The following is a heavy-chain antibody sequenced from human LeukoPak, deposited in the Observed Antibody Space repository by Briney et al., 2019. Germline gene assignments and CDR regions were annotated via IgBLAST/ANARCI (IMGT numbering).Heavy chain of an antibody. V-gene: IGHV3-74*01. CDR1: GFNLRDYW. CDR3: VRDPSNSGNWFDL. D-gene: IGHD4-11*01. CDR2: LGTDGTYT. Sequence: GGPLRLSCAASGFNLRDYWMHWVRQAPGKGLVWVSRLGTDGTYTNYADSVTGRFTISRDNAKNTLYLQMDSPRAEDTSFYYCVRDPSNSGNWFDLWGQGTLVTVSS. J-gene: IGHJ5*02.